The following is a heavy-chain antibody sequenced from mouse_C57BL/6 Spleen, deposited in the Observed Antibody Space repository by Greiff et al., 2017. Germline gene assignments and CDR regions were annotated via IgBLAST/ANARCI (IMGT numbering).Heavy chain of an antibody. CDR2: ISYSGST. CDR1: GYSITSGYD. V-gene: IGHV3-1*01. Sequence: DVKLQESGPGMVKPSQSLSLTCTVTGYSITSGYDWHWIRHFPGNKLEWMGYISYSGSTNYNPSLKSRISITHDTSKNHFFLKLNSVTTEDTATYYCARDSSEGWFAYWGQGTLVTVSA. J-gene: IGHJ3*01. D-gene: IGHD3-2*02. CDR3: ARDSSEGWFAY.